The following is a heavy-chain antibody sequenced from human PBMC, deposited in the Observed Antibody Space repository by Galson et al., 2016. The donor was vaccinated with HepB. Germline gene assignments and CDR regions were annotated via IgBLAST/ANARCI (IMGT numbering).Heavy chain of an antibody. CDR3: ARDTHDYRRSNNYWGAFDI. J-gene: IGHJ3*02. Sequence: SLRLSCAASGFTFTDYYMTWIRQAPGKGLEWLSYISSSSSTIYYADAVRGRVTISRDNAEASVYLQMNSLRAEDTAIYYCARDTHDYRRSNNYWGAFDIWGQGTMVTVSS. D-gene: IGHD5-12*01. CDR1: GFTFTDYY. V-gene: IGHV3-11*01. CDR2: ISSSSSTI.